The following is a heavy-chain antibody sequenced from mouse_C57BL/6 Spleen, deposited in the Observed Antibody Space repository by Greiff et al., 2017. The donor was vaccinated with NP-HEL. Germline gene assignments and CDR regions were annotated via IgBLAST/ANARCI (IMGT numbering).Heavy chain of an antibody. CDR1: GFTFSDYG. V-gene: IGHV5-17*01. CDR3: ARSAYDYDGYAMDY. J-gene: IGHJ4*01. Sequence: EVMLVESGGGLVKPGGSLKLSCAASGFTFSDYGMHWVRQAPEKGLEWVAYISSGSSTIYYADTVKGRFTISRDNAKNTLFLQMTSLRSEDTAMYYCARSAYDYDGYAMDYWGQGTSVTVSS. CDR2: ISSGSSTI. D-gene: IGHD2-4*01.